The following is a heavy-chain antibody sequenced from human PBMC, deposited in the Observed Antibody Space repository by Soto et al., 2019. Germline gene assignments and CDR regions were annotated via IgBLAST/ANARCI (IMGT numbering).Heavy chain of an antibody. CDR2: IIPIFGTA. D-gene: IGHD2-21*02. CDR3: AKGVCGGDCYGPDY. CDR1: GGTFSSYA. V-gene: IGHV1-69*13. J-gene: IGHJ4*02. Sequence: GASVKVSCKASGGTFSSYAISWVRQAPGQGLEWMGGIIPIFGTANYAQKFQGRVTITADESTSTAYMELSSLRSEDTAVYYCAKGVCGGDCYGPDYWGQGTLVTVSS.